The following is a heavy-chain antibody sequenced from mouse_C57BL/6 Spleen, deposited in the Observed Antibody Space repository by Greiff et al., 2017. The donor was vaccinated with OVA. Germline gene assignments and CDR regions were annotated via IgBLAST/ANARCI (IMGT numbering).Heavy chain of an antibody. V-gene: IGHV14-4*01. J-gene: IGHJ1*03. CDR1: GFNIKDDY. CDR3: TTDYGSLRYFDV. CDR2: IDPENGDT. Sequence: VQLQQSGAELVRPGASVKLSCTASGFNIKDDYMHWVKQRPEQGLEWIGWIDPENGDTEYASKFQGKATITADTSSNTAYLQLSSLTSEDTAVYYCTTDYGSLRYFDVWGTGTTVTVSS. D-gene: IGHD1-1*01.